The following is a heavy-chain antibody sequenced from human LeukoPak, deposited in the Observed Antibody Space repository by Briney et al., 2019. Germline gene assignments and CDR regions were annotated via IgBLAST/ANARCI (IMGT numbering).Heavy chain of an antibody. Sequence: PGGSLRLSCAASGFTVSNNYMSWVRQAPGKGLEWVSAISGSGGSTYYADSVKGRFTISRDNSKNTLYLQMNSLRAEDTAVYYCAKEPTAMVNYWGQGTLVTVSS. V-gene: IGHV3-23*01. CDR2: ISGSGGST. CDR3: AKEPTAMVNY. CDR1: GFTVSNNY. D-gene: IGHD5-18*01. J-gene: IGHJ4*02.